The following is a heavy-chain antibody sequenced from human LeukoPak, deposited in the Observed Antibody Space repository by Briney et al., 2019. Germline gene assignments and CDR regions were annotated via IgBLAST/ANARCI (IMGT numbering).Heavy chain of an antibody. CDR2: IKQDGSEK. Sequence: GGSLRLSCAASGFTLSNAYMSWVRQAPGKGLEWVANIKQDGSEKYYVDSVKGRFTISRDNAKNSLYLQMNSLRAEDTAVYYCARDRYGGYLRPIDYWGQGTLVTVSS. CDR1: GFTLSNAY. CDR3: ARDRYGGYLRPIDY. J-gene: IGHJ4*02. D-gene: IGHD5-12*01. V-gene: IGHV3-7*01.